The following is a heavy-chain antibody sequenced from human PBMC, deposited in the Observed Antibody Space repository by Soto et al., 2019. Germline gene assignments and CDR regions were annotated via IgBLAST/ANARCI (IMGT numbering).Heavy chain of an antibody. J-gene: IGHJ4*02. CDR2: ISHDGSSM. Sequence: QVQLVESGGGVVQAGRSLRLSCAVSGIFFSSYGMHWVRQAPGKGLEWVALISHDGSSMFYGDSVRGRFTISRDNSREMVFLQMSGLRPEDTALYYCMTPGSADHSDYWGQGTLVTVSS. V-gene: IGHV3-30*03. D-gene: IGHD4-17*01. CDR3: MTPGSADHSDY. CDR1: GIFFSSYG.